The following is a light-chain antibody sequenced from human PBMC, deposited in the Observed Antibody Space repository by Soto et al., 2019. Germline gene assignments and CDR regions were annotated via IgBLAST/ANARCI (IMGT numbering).Light chain of an antibody. Sequence: DIQMTQSPSTLSASVGDSVTITCRASQSISSWLAWYQQKPGKAPKLLIYDASSLEGGVPSSFSCGASGTEFTLTISILQSYYFATYSSQHYHSSAATFCG. J-gene: IGKJ4*01. V-gene: IGKV1-5*01. CDR3: QHYHSSAAT. CDR2: DAS. CDR1: QSISSW.